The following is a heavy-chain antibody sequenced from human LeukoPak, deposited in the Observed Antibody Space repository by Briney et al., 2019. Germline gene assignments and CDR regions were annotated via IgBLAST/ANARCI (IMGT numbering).Heavy chain of an antibody. V-gene: IGHV1-8*01. Sequence: GASVKVSCKASGYTFTSYDINWVRQATGQGLEWMGWMNPNSGNTGYAQKLQGRVTMTRNTSISTAYMELSSLRSEDTAVYYCAREGRGYYDSSGYYDDAFDIWGQGTMVTVSS. D-gene: IGHD3-22*01. J-gene: IGHJ3*02. CDR2: MNPNSGNT. CDR3: AREGRGYYDSSGYYDDAFDI. CDR1: GYTFTSYD.